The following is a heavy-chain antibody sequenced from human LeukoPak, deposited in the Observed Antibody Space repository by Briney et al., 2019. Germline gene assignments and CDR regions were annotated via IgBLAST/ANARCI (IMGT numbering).Heavy chain of an antibody. CDR1: GFTFSSYS. V-gene: IGHV3-48*01. D-gene: IGHD6-19*01. CDR3: ARGHRGSGWYIEGYYFDY. Sequence: PGGSLRLSCAASGFTFSSYSMNWVRQAPGKGLEWVSYISSSSSTIYYADSVKGRFTISRDNAKNSLYLQMNSLRAEDTAVYYCARGHRGSGWYIEGYYFDYWGQGTLVTVSS. CDR2: ISSSSSTI. J-gene: IGHJ4*02.